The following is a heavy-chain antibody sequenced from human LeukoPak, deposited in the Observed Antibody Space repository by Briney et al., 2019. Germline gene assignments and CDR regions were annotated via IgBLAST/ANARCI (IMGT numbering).Heavy chain of an antibody. CDR2: IYWNDGK. CDR1: GFSLSTSGVA. J-gene: IGHJ5*02. D-gene: IGHD4-17*01. V-gene: IGHV2-5*01. Sequence: ESGPTLVNPTQTLTLTCTFSGFSLSTSGVAVGWFRHPPGGALEWLALIYWNDGKYYSPSLKSRLPIAKDTSKNQVVLTMTNMDPVDTATFYCARRRSPSNGDWFDPWGQGTLVTVSS. CDR3: ARRRSPSNGDWFDP.